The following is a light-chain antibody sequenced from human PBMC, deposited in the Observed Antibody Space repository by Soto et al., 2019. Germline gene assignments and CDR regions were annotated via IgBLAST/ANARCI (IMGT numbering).Light chain of an antibody. Sequence: IVLTQSPGTLSLSPGERVTLSCMASQSVTTRLAWYQHKPGQAHTLLMSGASNRASGVPARFSGSGSGTDFTLTITRLEPEDFALYYCQQYGGFPITLGMGTRLETK. J-gene: IGKJ5*01. CDR1: QSVTTR. CDR2: GAS. CDR3: QQYGGFPIT. V-gene: IGKV3-20*01.